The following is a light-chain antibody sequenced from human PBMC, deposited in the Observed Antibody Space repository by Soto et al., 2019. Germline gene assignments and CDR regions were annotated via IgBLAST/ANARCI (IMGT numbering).Light chain of an antibody. CDR2: DVS. Sequence: QSVLTNPASVSGSPGQWITISCTVTSSDVGGYNYVSWYQHNPGKAPKLMIFDVSNRPSGVSNRFSGSKSGNTASLTISGLQPEDEADYYCSSYTTSNTRQIVFGTGTKVTVL. J-gene: IGLJ1*01. V-gene: IGLV2-14*03. CDR1: SSDVGGYNY. CDR3: SSYTTSNTRQIV.